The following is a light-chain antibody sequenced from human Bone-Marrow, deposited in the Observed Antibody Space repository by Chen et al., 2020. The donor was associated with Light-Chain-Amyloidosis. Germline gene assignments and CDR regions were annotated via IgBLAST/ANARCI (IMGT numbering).Light chain of an antibody. J-gene: IGLJ3*02. CDR2: DDS. V-gene: IGLV3-21*02. Sequence: SYVLTQPSSVSVPPGQTATIVCGGNNIGSTSVHWYQQTPGQAPLLVVYDDSDRPSGIPERLSGSNSGNTATLTISRVEAGDEADYYCQVWDRSSDRPVFGGGTKLTVL. CDR3: QVWDRSSDRPV. CDR1: NIGSTS.